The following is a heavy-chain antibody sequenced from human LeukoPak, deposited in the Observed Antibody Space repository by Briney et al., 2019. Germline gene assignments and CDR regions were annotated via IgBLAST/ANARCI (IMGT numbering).Heavy chain of an antibody. CDR2: INHNGNT. D-gene: IGHD5-12*01. J-gene: IGHJ4*02. CDR3: ARGRLVAEYFFDY. CDR1: RGSFSGSY. Sequence: PSETLSLTCAVYRGSFSGSYWSWIRQPPGRGPEWFGEINHNGNTNYNPSLMGRVSISADTSNNQFSLKVSSLTAADTAVYFCARGRLVAEYFFDYWGQGTLVTVSS. V-gene: IGHV4-34*01.